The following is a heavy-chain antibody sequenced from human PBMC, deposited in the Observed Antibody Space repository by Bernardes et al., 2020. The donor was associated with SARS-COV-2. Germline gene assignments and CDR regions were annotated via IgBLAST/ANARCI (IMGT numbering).Heavy chain of an antibody. CDR2: IKQDGSEK. Sequence: GGSLRLSCAASGFTFSSYWMSWVRQAPGKGLEWVANIKQDGSEKYYVDSVKGRFTISRDNAKNSLYLQMNSLRAEDTAVYYCARRRGVKYQLPKPDYYYGMAVWGQGTTVTVSS. CDR1: GFTFSSYW. J-gene: IGHJ6*02. D-gene: IGHD2-2*01. CDR3: ARRRGVKYQLPKPDYYYGMAV. V-gene: IGHV3-7*01.